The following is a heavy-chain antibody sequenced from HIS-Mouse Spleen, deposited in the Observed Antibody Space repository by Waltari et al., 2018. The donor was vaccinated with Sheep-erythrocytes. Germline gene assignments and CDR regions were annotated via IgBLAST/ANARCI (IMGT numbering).Heavy chain of an antibody. CDR3: ARAISSADAFDI. D-gene: IGHD3-16*02. V-gene: IGHV3-74*01. Sequence: EVQLVESGGGLVQPGGSLRLSCAASGVPFSSYWFAWVRQAPGKGLVWVSRINSDGSSTSYADSVKGRFTISRDNAKNTLYLHMNSLRAEDTAVYYCARAISSADAFDIWGQGTMVTVSS. J-gene: IGHJ3*02. CDR2: INSDGSST. CDR1: GVPFSSYW.